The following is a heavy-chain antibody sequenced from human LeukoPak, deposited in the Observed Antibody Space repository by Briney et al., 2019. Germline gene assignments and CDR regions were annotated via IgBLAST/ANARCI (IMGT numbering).Heavy chain of an antibody. Sequence: ASVKVSCKASGYTFTSYGISWVRQAPGQGLEWMGWISAYNGNTNYAQKLQGRVTMTTDTSTSTAYMELRSLRSDDTAVYYCARDVITMIVVGDDAFDIWGQGTMVTVSS. J-gene: IGHJ3*02. CDR2: ISAYNGNT. CDR1: GYTFTSYG. D-gene: IGHD3-22*01. V-gene: IGHV1-18*01. CDR3: ARDVITMIVVGDDAFDI.